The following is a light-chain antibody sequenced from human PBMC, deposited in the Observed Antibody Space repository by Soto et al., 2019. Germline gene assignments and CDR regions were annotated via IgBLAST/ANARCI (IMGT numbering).Light chain of an antibody. Sequence: QYALTQPASVSGSPGQSITISCTGTSSDVGAYNYVSWYQQHPGNAPKLMIFEVSNRPSGVSNRFSGSKSGNTASLTISGLQAEDEADYYCSSYTSSSTYVFGTGTKLTVL. CDR1: SSDVGAYNY. CDR2: EVS. V-gene: IGLV2-14*01. CDR3: SSYTSSSTYV. J-gene: IGLJ1*01.